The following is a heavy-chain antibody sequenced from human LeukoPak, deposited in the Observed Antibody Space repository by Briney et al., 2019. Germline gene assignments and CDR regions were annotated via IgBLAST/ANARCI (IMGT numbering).Heavy chain of an antibody. D-gene: IGHD3-9*01. V-gene: IGHV3-74*01. CDR1: GFTFSSYW. CDR3: TRGLTGHYGFFDL. Sequence: GGSLRLSCAASGFTFSSYWMHWVRQAPGKGLVWVSRINGDGSATTYADSVKGRFTISRDNAKNTLYLQMNSLRAEHTAVYYRTRGLTGHYGFFDLWGRGTLVTVSS. CDR2: INGDGSAT. J-gene: IGHJ2*01.